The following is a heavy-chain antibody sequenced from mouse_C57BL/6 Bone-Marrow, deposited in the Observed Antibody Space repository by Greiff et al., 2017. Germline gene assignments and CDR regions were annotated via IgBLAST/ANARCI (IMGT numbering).Heavy chain of an antibody. CDR1: GYTFTSYW. CDR2: IDPSDSYT. D-gene: IGHD2-1*01. CDR3: ARKIYYGNYVFYAMDY. J-gene: IGHJ4*01. V-gene: IGHV1-50*01. Sequence: QVQLQQPGAELVKPGASVKLSCKASGYTFTSYWMQWVKQRPGQGLEWIGEIDPSDSYTNYNQKFKGKATLTVDTSSRTAYMQLSSLTSEDSAVYYCARKIYYGNYVFYAMDYWGQGTSVTVSS.